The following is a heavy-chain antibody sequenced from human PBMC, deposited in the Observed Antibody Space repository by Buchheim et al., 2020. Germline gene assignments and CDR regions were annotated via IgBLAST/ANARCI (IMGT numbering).Heavy chain of an antibody. CDR1: GGSFSGYY. Sequence: QVQLQQWGAGLLKPSETLSLTCAVYGGSFSGYYWSWIRQPPGKGLEWIGEINHSGSTNYKPPLKSRVTISVDTSKNQFSLKLSSVTAADTAVYYCARGIATVVTPVNYYYYYGMDVWGQGTT. CDR2: INHSGST. V-gene: IGHV4-34*01. D-gene: IGHD4-23*01. J-gene: IGHJ6*02. CDR3: ARGIATVVTPVNYYYYYGMDV.